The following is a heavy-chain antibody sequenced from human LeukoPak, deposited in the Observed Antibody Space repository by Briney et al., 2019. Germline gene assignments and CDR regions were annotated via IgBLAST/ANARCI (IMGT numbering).Heavy chain of an antibody. V-gene: IGHV3-30*03. CDR2: TSSDLNVK. D-gene: IGHD3-10*01. CDR3: AREGYYGSGSPPSLYFDY. CDR1: GFTFSSYG. Sequence: GGSLRLSCAASGFTFSSYGMHWVRQAPGKGLEWVAVTSSDLNVKLYADSVKGRFTLSRDDSRSTLYLQMNSLRPEDTAIYYCAREGYYGSGSPPSLYFDYWGQGTLVTVSS. J-gene: IGHJ4*02.